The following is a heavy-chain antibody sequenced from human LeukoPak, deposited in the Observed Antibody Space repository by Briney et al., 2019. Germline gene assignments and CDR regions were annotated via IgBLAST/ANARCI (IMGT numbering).Heavy chain of an antibody. CDR1: GFTFSSYA. Sequence: GGSLTLSCSASGFTFSSYAMHWVRQAPGKGLEYVSAISSNGGSTYYADSVKGRFTISRDNSKNTLYLQMSSLRAEDTAVYYCAYCSSTSCFDYWGQGTLVTVSS. CDR2: ISSNGGST. J-gene: IGHJ4*02. V-gene: IGHV3-64D*06. CDR3: AYCSSTSCFDY. D-gene: IGHD2-2*01.